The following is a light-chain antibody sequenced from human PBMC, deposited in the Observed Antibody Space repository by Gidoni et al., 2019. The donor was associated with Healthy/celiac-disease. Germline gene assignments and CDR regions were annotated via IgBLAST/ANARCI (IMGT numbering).Light chain of an antibody. CDR1: SSNIGAGYD. J-gene: IGLJ2*01. CDR2: GNS. CDR3: QSYDSSLSAL. Sequence: QSVLTQPPSVSGDPGQRVTISCTGSSSNIGAGYDVHWYQQLPGTAPKLLIYGNSNRPSGVPDRFSGSKSGTSASLAITGLQADDEADYYCQSYDSSLSALFGGGTKLTVL. V-gene: IGLV1-40*01.